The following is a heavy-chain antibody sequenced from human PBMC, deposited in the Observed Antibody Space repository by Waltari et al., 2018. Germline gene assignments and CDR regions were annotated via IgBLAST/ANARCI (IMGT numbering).Heavy chain of an antibody. CDR3: ARSSTTVTTFG. J-gene: IGHJ4*02. V-gene: IGHV3-21*01. CDR1: GLTFSTYS. CDR2: ISSSSLYM. Sequence: EVQLVASGGGLVKAGGYLRLSCAAFGLTFSTYSMNWVRQAPGKGLEWVSSISSSSLYMSYADSVKGRVTISRDNAKNSLYLQMNSLRVEDTAVYYCARSSTTVTTFGWGQGTLVTVSS. D-gene: IGHD4-17*01.